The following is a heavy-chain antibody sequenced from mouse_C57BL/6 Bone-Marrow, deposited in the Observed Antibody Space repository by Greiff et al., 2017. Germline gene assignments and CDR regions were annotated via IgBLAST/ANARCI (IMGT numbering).Heavy chain of an antibody. J-gene: IGHJ3*01. V-gene: IGHV5-4*01. D-gene: IGHD1-1*01. CDR3: ARDPIYYYGSSYGGFAY. CDR1: GFTFSSYA. CDR2: ISDGGSYT. Sequence: EVKLVESGGGLVKPGGSLKLSCAASGFTFSSYAMSWVRQTPEKRLEWVATISDGGSYTYYPANVKGRFTISRDNAKNNLYLQMSHLKSEDTAMYYGARDPIYYYGSSYGGFAYWGQGTLVTVSA.